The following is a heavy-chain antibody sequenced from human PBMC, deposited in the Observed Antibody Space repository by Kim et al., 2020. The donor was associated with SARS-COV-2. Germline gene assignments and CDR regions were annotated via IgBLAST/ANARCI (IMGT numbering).Heavy chain of an antibody. Sequence: SETLSLTCTVSGGSISSSSYYWGWIRQPPGKGLEWIGSIYYSGSTYYNPSLKSRVTISVDTSKNQFSLKLSSVTAADTAVYYCARHGGPLDHDYGDYDIAPVDYWGQGTLVTVSS. CDR2: IYYSGST. D-gene: IGHD4-17*01. CDR3: ARHGGPLDHDYGDYDIAPVDY. V-gene: IGHV4-39*01. J-gene: IGHJ4*02. CDR1: GGSISSSSYY.